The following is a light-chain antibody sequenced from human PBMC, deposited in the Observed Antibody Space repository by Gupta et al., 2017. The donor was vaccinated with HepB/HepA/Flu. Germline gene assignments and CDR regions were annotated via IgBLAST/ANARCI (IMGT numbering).Light chain of an antibody. J-gene: IGKJ4*01. Sequence: EILMTQSPATLSVSPRERATLSCRASQSVSTNLAWFQQKPGQAPRLLIYGASTRATGIPARFSGSGSGTEFFLTISSLQSEDFALYYCQQYINWPLTFGGGTKVEIK. CDR3: QQYINWPLT. CDR1: QSVSTN. V-gene: IGKV3-15*01. CDR2: GAS.